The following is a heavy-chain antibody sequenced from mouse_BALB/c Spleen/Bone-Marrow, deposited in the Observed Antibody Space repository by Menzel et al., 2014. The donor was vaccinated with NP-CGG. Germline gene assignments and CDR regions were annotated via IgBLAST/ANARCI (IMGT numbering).Heavy chain of an antibody. CDR3: ARDYGNYVRFAY. V-gene: IGHV7-3*02. CDR1: GFTFTDYY. Sequence: EVHLVESGGGLVQPGGSLRLSCATSGFTFTDYYMSWVRQPPGKALEWLGFIRNKANGYTTEYSASVKGRFTTSRDNSQSILYLQMNTLRAEDSATYYCARDYGNYVRFAYWGQGTLVTVSA. D-gene: IGHD2-1*01. J-gene: IGHJ3*01. CDR2: IRNKANGYTT.